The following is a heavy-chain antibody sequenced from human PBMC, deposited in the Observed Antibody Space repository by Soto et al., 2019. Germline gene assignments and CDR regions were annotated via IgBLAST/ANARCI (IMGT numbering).Heavy chain of an antibody. J-gene: IGHJ6*02. CDR2: IYHSGST. CDR3: ARVSGIYYAGMAV. V-gene: IGHV4-4*02. CDR1: GGPISSSNW. Sequence: QVQLQESGPGLVKPSGTLALTCSVSGGPISSSNWWSWVRQPPGKGLGWIGEIYHSGSTNFTPSLKSRVPISVDKYKNQFSRKLSSVTAADTAVYYWARVSGIYYAGMAVWGQGTTVTVSS. D-gene: IGHD2-15*01.